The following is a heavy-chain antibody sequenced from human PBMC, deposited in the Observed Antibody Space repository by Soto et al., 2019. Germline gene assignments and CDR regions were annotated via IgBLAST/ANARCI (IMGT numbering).Heavy chain of an antibody. V-gene: IGHV1-18*01. CDR2: ISAYSGNT. Sequence: ASVEVSCQASGYTFTSYGISWVRQAPGQGLEWMGWISAYSGNTNYAQKLQGRVTMTTDTSTSTAYMDLRSLRSDDTAVYYCARKNDYGDFDYWGQGTRVTVSS. CDR1: GYTFTSYG. D-gene: IGHD4-17*01. CDR3: ARKNDYGDFDY. J-gene: IGHJ4*02.